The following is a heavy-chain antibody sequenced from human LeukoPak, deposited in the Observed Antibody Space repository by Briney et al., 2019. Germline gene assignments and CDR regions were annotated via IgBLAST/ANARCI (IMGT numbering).Heavy chain of an antibody. CDR3: ARGKNYDILTGYWYYYYYGMDV. V-gene: IGHV3-74*01. Sequence: PGGSLRLSCAASGLTFSSHWMHWVRQAPGKGLVWVSRITNDGSSTTYADSVKGRFTISRDNSKNTLYLQMNSLRAEDTAVYYCARGKNYDILTGYWYYYYYGMDVWGQGTTVTVSS. J-gene: IGHJ6*02. CDR2: ITNDGSST. D-gene: IGHD3-9*01. CDR1: GLTFSSHW.